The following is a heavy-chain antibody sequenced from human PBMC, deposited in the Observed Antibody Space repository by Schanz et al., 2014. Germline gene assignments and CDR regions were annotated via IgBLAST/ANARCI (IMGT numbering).Heavy chain of an antibody. CDR2: IYSRGSS. CDR1: GGSISSATYY. D-gene: IGHD4-17*01. V-gene: IGHV4-61*02. Sequence: QVQLQESGPGLVKPSQTLSLTCTVSGGSISSATYYWSWVRQPAGKGLEWIGRIYSRGSSTYNPSLKSRVTISVDTSKNQFSLNLSSATAADTAVYYCARDRGHGDLPGDIWGQGTMVTVSS. J-gene: IGHJ3*02. CDR3: ARDRGHGDLPGDI.